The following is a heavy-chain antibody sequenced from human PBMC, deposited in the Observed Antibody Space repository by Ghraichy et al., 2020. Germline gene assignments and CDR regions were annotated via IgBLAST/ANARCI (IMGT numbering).Heavy chain of an antibody. CDR3: ARPLYYYDSSGYYEGDAFDI. J-gene: IGHJ3*02. V-gene: IGHV5-51*01. D-gene: IGHD3-22*01. CDR2: IYPGDSDT. CDR1: GYSFTSYW. Sequence: GESLNISCKGSGYSFTSYWIGWVRQMPGKGLEWMGIIYPGDSDTRYSPSFQGQVTISADKSISTAYLQWSSLKASDTAMYYCARPLYYYDSSGYYEGDAFDIWGQGTMVTVSS.